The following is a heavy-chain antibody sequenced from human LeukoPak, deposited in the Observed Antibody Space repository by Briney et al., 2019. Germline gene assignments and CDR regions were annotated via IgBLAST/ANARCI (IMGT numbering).Heavy chain of an antibody. D-gene: IGHD2-21*02. J-gene: IGHJ4*02. Sequence: GGSLRLSCAASGFTFSSYAMSWVRQAPGKGLEWVSAIGGSGGSTYYADSVKGRFTISRDNSKNTLYLQMNSLRAEDTAVYFCAKDVVVTATNHFDYWGQGTLVTVSS. CDR2: IGGSGGST. V-gene: IGHV3-23*01. CDR3: AKDVVVTATNHFDY. CDR1: GFTFSSYA.